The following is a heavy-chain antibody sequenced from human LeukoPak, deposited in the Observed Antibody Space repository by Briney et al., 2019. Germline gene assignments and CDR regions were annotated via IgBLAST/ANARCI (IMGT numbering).Heavy chain of an antibody. CDR2: IYTSGST. CDR3: ARRVDQLGIDY. Sequence: KPSETLSLTCTVSGGSISSYYWSWIRQPPGKGLEWIGYIYTSGSTNYNPSLKSRVTISVDTSKNQFSLKLSSVTAADTAVYYCARRVDQLGIDYWGQGTLVTVSS. V-gene: IGHV4-4*09. CDR1: GGSISSYY. J-gene: IGHJ4*02. D-gene: IGHD3-10*01.